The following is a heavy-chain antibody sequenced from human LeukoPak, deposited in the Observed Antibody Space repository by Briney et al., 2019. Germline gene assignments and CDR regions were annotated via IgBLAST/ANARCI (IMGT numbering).Heavy chain of an antibody. Sequence: GGSLRLSCAASGFTFSSYDMHWVRQVIGKGLEWVSTIGNTGDTYYPGSVQGRFTISRENAKNSLYLQMNSLRAGDTAVYYCARGLYYGSGSLNRFNPWGQGTLVTVSS. D-gene: IGHD3-10*01. CDR3: ARGLYYGSGSLNRFNP. CDR2: IGNTGDT. CDR1: GFTFSSYD. V-gene: IGHV3-13*01. J-gene: IGHJ5*02.